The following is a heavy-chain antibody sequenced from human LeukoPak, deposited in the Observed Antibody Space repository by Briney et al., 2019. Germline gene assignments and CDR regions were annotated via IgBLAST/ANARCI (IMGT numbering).Heavy chain of an antibody. D-gene: IGHD2-15*01. CDR3: ARDYCSGGSCYGMDV. V-gene: IGHV4-31*03. CDR2: IYYSGSN. Sequence: PSETLSLTCTVSGGXISSGGYYWSWIRQHPGKGLEWSGYIYYSGSNYYNPSLKSRVTISVDTSKNQFSLKLSSVTAADTAVYYCARDYCSGGSCYGMDVWGQGTTVTVSS. J-gene: IGHJ6*02. CDR1: GGXISSGGYY.